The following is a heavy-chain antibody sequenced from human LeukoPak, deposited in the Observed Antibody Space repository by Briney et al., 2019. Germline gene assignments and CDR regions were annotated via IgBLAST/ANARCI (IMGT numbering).Heavy chain of an antibody. D-gene: IGHD4-17*01. CDR2: INHSGST. J-gene: IGHJ5*02. CDR1: GGSFIGFH. V-gene: IGHV4-34*01. Sequence: SETLSLTCAVYGGSFIGFHWNWIRQPPGKGLEWIGDINHSGSTNYNPSLTSRVTISVDTSKNQFSLKLSSVTAADTAVYYCARTESVTNWFDPWGQGTLVTVSS. CDR3: ARTESVTNWFDP.